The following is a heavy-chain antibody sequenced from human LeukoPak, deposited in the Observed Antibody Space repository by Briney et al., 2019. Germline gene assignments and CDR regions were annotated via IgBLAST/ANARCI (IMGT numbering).Heavy chain of an antibody. V-gene: IGHV1-18*01. J-gene: IGHJ4*02. CDR1: GYTFTTYG. Sequence: ASVKVSCKASGYTFTTYGITWVRQAPGQGLEWMGWISGYNGNTHYAQKLQGRVTMTTDTSTSTAYMEMRSLRSDDTAVYYCARGRTEGPYVSDIVYWGQGTLVTVSS. CDR2: ISGYNGNT. CDR3: ARGRTEGPYVSDIVY. D-gene: IGHD3-16*01.